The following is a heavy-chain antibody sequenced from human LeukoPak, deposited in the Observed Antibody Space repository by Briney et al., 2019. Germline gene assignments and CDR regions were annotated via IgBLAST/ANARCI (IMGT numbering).Heavy chain of an antibody. V-gene: IGHV4-39*01. CDR3: AKHESLIAFDI. Sequence: SETLSLTCTVSGGSISSSSHYWGWIRQPPGKGPEWIASIHYSGGSNYNPSLKSRFTISVDTSKNQVSLKVRSVTAADTAVYYCAKHESLIAFDIWGQGTMVTVSS. CDR2: IHYSGGS. CDR1: GGSISSSSHY. J-gene: IGHJ3*02.